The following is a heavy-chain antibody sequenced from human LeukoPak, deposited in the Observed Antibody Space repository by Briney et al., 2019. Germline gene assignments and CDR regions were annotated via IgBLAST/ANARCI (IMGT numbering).Heavy chain of an antibody. CDR2: ISSSSSTI. D-gene: IGHD6-19*01. Sequence: GGSLRLSCAASGFTFSSYSMNWVRQAPGKGLEWVSYISSSSSTIYYADSVKGRFTISRDNAKNSLYLQMNSLRAEDTALYYCAKSSSGWNEGDFDYWGQGTLVTVSS. CDR1: GFTFSSYS. V-gene: IGHV3-48*04. CDR3: AKSSSGWNEGDFDY. J-gene: IGHJ4*02.